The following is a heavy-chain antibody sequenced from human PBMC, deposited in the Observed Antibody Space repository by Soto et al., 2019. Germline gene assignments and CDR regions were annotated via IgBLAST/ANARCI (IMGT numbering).Heavy chain of an antibody. J-gene: IGHJ4*02. CDR1: GGSISSYY. D-gene: IGHD3-22*01. CDR3: ARLGYYDSSGYYVRY. CDR2: IDYSGST. Sequence: GTLSLTCTVSGGSISSYYWSLIRQPPGKGLEWSGYIDYSGSTNYNPSLKSRVTISVDTSKNQFSLKLSSVTAADTAVYYCARLGYYDSSGYYVRYWGQGTLVTVS. V-gene: IGHV4-59*08.